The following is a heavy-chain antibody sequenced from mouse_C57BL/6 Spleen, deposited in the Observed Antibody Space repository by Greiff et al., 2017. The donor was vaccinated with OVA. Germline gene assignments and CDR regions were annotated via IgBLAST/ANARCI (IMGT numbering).Heavy chain of an antibody. CDR3: ARGGLLPGFDV. CDR1: GYSITSGYY. D-gene: IGHD2-3*01. Sequence: EVKLMESGPGLVKPSQSLSLTCSVTGYSITSGYYWNWIRQFPGNKLEWMGYISYDGSNNYNPSLKNRISITRDTSKKQFFLKLNSVTTEDTATYYCARGGLLPGFDVWGTGTTVTVSS. J-gene: IGHJ1*03. CDR2: ISYDGSN. V-gene: IGHV3-6*01.